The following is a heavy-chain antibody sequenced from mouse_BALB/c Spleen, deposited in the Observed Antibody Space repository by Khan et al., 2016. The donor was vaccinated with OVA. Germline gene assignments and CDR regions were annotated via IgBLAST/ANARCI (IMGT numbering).Heavy chain of an antibody. CDR1: GYSFSSYY. V-gene: IGHV1S81*02. D-gene: IGHD2-2*01. CDR2: INPNNGGT. J-gene: IGHJ3*01. Sequence: QMQLEESGAELVKPGASVMMSCKASGYSFSSYYMHWVKQRPGQSLEWIGEINPNNGGTNFNEKFKTKATLTVDKSSNTAYMQLSSLTSEDSAVCSCTSAEYGSFAYWGQGTLVTVSA. CDR3: TSAEYGSFAY.